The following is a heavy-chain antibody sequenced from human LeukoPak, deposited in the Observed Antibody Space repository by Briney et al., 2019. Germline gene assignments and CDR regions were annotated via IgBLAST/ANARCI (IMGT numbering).Heavy chain of an antibody. CDR2: MNPNSGNR. CDR1: GYSFPSFD. Sequence: ASVKVSCKASGYSFPSFDINWVRQATGQGLEWMGWMNPNSGNRGYAQKFQGRATMTRNTSINTAYMELSSLSSEDTAVYYCARVTRYYYGLDVWGQGTTVTVSS. V-gene: IGHV1-8*02. CDR3: ARVTRYYYGLDV. J-gene: IGHJ6*02.